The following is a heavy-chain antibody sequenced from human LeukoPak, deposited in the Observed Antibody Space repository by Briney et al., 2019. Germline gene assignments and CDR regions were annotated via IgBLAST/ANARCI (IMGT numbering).Heavy chain of an antibody. D-gene: IGHD7-27*01. J-gene: IGHJ4*02. CDR1: GGSFSSYY. CDR2: IFTSGST. CDR3: ASFTGEVDY. V-gene: IGHV4-4*07. Sequence: PSETLSLTCTVSGGSFSSYYWNWIRQPAGMGLEWIGRIFTSGSTNYNPSLQSRVTMSVDTSKNQFSLKLSSVTAADTAVYYCASFTGEVDYWGQGTLVTVSS.